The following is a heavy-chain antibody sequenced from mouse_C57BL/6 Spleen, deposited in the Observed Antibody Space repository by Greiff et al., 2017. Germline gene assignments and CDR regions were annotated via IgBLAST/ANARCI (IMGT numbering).Heavy chain of an antibody. V-gene: IGHV5-9-1*02. D-gene: IGHD2-4*01. CDR1: GFTFSSYA. J-gene: IGHJ2*01. Sequence: EVKLMESGEGLVKPGGSLTLSCAASGFTFSSYAMSWVRQTPEKRLEWVAYISSGGDCIYYADTVKGRFTISRDNARNTLYLQMSSLKSADTAMYYCTREDDYDLYYFDYWGQGTTLTVSS. CDR2: ISSGGDCI. CDR3: TREDDYDLYYFDY.